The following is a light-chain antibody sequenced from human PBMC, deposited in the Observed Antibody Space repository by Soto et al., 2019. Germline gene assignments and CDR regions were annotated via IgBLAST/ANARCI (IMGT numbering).Light chain of an antibody. J-gene: IGKJ4*01. CDR1: QGISSD. CDR2: AAS. Sequence: AIRMTQSPSSLSASTGDRVTITCRASQGISSDLAWYQQKPGKAPKLLRYAASTLQSGVPSRFSGSGSGTDFTLTISCLQSEDFATYYCQQYYSYPLTFGGGTKVEIK. V-gene: IGKV1-8*01. CDR3: QQYYSYPLT.